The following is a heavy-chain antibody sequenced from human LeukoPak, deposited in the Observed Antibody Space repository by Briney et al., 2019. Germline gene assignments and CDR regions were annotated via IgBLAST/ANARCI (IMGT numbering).Heavy chain of an antibody. Sequence: SETLSLTCAVYGGSFSGYYWSWIRQPPGKGLEWIGEINHSGSTNYNPSLKSRVTISVDTSKNQFSLKLSSVTAADTAVYYCARQPYDFWSGYFSVDFDYWGQGTLVTVSS. V-gene: IGHV4-34*01. J-gene: IGHJ4*02. CDR3: ARQPYDFWSGYFSVDFDY. CDR1: GGSFSGYY. D-gene: IGHD3-3*01. CDR2: INHSGST.